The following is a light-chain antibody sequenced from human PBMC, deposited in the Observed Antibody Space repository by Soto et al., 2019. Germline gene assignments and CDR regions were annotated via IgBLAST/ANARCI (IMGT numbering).Light chain of an antibody. Sequence: IQMTQSPSSVSASVGDRVTITCRASQDISTYLGWYQQKPGKAPKLLIYAASSLQSGVPSRFSGSGSGTDFTLTISSLQPEDFATYYCLQDYNYPRTFGQGTKVDIK. CDR1: QDISTY. J-gene: IGKJ1*01. V-gene: IGKV1-6*01. CDR3: LQDYNYPRT. CDR2: AAS.